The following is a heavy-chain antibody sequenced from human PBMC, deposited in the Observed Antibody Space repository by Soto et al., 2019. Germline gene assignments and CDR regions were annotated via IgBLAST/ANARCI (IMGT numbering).Heavy chain of an antibody. CDR1: GGSINSGGYS. CDR2: IYNTGNT. Sequence: QLQLQESGSGLVKPSQTLSLTCTVSGGSINSGGYSWVWIRQPPGKGLEWIGYIYNTGNTFYNPSLQSRVTISVDQSKNQFSLSVGSVTAADTAMYYCARVERTLSTPFAYGMDVWGQGTTVTVSS. J-gene: IGHJ6*02. CDR3: ARVERTLSTPFAYGMDV. D-gene: IGHD2-2*01. V-gene: IGHV4-30-2*01.